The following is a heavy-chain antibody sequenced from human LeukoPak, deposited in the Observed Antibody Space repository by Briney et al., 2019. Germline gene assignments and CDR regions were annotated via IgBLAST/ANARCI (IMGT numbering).Heavy chain of an antibody. D-gene: IGHD2-21*01. J-gene: IGHJ6*03. V-gene: IGHV4-59*01. CDR1: GGSISSYY. CDR2: IYYSGST. CDR3: ARRVSYYYYYYMDV. Sequence: SETLSLTCTVSGGSISSYYWSWIRQPPGKGLEWIGYIYYSGSTNYNPSLKSRVTISVDTSKNQFSLKLSSVTAADTAVYYCARRVSYYYYYYMDVWGKGTTVTASS.